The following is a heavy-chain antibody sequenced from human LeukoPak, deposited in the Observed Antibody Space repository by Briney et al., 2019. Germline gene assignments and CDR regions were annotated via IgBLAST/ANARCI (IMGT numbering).Heavy chain of an antibody. CDR2: IYHTGST. J-gene: IGHJ4*02. V-gene: IGHV4-30-2*01. Sequence: PSETLSLTCTVSGASISSGTYSWSWIRQPPGEGLEWIGYIYHTGSTYYNPSLKGRVTISVDRSKNQFSLNLNFVTAADTAVYYCARYVVVTAYFDYWGQGTLVTVSS. D-gene: IGHD2-21*02. CDR3: ARYVVVTAYFDY. CDR1: GASISSGTYS.